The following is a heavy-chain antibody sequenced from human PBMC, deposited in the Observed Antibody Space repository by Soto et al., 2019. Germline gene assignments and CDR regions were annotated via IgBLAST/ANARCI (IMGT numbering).Heavy chain of an antibody. Sequence: QVQLVQSGAEVKKPGSSVKVSCKASGGTFYNYAINWVRQAPGQGLEWMGGFIPMHNTATYAQQFQGRVTITADKSTNTAYMELASLRSDDTAVYYCGREAGKNYDRSGSFRGNYHYYRMDVWGQGTTVTVSS. J-gene: IGHJ6*02. D-gene: IGHD3-22*01. V-gene: IGHV1-69*06. CDR1: GGTFYNYA. CDR2: FIPMHNTA. CDR3: GREAGKNYDRSGSFRGNYHYYRMDV.